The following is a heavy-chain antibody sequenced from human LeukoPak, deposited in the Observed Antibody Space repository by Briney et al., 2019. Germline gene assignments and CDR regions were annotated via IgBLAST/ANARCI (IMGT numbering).Heavy chain of an antibody. Sequence: GGSLRLSCAASGFTFSSYWMSWVRQAPGKGLEWVANIKQDGSEKYYVDSVKGRFTISRDNAKNSLYLQMNSLRAEDTAVYYCARSPIAAAGQIDYWGQGTLVTVSS. J-gene: IGHJ4*02. D-gene: IGHD6-13*01. CDR3: ARSPIAAAGQIDY. CDR2: IKQDGSEK. CDR1: GFTFSSYW. V-gene: IGHV3-7*01.